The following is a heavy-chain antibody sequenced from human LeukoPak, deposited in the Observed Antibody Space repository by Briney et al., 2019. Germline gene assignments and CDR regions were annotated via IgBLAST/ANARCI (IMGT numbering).Heavy chain of an antibody. J-gene: IGHJ6*02. V-gene: IGHV4-34*01. Sequence: PSETLSLTCAVYGGSFSGYYWSWIRQPPGKGLEWIGEINHSGSTNYNPSLKSRVTISVDTSKNQFSLKLSSVTAADTAVYYCASSPDSYGYSYYYGMDVWGQGTTVTVSS. D-gene: IGHD5-18*01. CDR1: GGSFSGYY. CDR2: INHSGST. CDR3: ASSPDSYGYSYYYGMDV.